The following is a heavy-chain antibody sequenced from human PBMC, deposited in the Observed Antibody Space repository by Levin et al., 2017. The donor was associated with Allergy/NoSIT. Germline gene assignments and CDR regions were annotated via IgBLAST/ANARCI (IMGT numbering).Heavy chain of an antibody. CDR1: GFTFSDYY. V-gene: IGHV3-11*01. CDR2: ISGTGTTI. J-gene: IGHJ2*01. Sequence: GGSLRLSCAASGFTFSDYYMSWIRQAPGKGLEWLSFISGTGTTIYYSDSVKGRFTISRDNAKNSLYLQMNSLRVDDTAVYYCARDGSYGPTNHWYFDLWGRGTLVTVSS. CDR3: ARDGSYGPTNHWYFDL. D-gene: IGHD4-17*01.